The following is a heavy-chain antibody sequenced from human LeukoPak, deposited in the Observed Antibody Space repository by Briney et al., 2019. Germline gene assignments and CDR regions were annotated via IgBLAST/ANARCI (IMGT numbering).Heavy chain of an antibody. D-gene: IGHD3-22*01. CDR1: GGSISSGDYY. CDR2: IYYSGST. Sequence: SETLSLTCTVSGGSISSGDYYWSWIRQPPGKGLKWIGYIYYSGSTYYNPSLKSRVTISVDTSKNQFSLKLSSVTAADTAVYYCARGAYDSSGYYPDYWGQGTLVTVSS. CDR3: ARGAYDSSGYYPDY. J-gene: IGHJ4*02. V-gene: IGHV4-30-4*08.